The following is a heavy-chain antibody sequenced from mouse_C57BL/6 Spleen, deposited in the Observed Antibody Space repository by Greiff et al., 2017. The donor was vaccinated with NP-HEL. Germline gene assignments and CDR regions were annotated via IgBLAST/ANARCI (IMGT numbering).Heavy chain of an antibody. J-gene: IGHJ2*01. Sequence: QVQLQQSGPELVKPGASVKISCKASGYAFSSSWMNWVKQRPGKGLEWIGRIYPGDGDTNYNGKFKGKATLTADKSSSTAYMQLSSLTSEDSAVYFCAREDYYGSRSFDYWGQGTTLTVSS. CDR3: AREDYYGSRSFDY. D-gene: IGHD1-1*01. CDR1: GYAFSSSW. V-gene: IGHV1-82*01. CDR2: IYPGDGDT.